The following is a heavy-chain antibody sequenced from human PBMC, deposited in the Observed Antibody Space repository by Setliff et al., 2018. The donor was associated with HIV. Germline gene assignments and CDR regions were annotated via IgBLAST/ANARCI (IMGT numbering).Heavy chain of an antibody. J-gene: IGHJ3*02. V-gene: IGHV4-61*05. Sequence: SETLSLTCNVSGFSFRNSFYNWGWIRQPPGKGLEWLGSTDYNPSVKSRVTISLDTSRNQFSLRLTSVTAADTAVYYCARAPTGVTNAFDIWGQGTMVTVSS. CDR2: T. D-gene: IGHD2-8*02. CDR1: GFSFRNSFYN. CDR3: ARAPTGVTNAFDI.